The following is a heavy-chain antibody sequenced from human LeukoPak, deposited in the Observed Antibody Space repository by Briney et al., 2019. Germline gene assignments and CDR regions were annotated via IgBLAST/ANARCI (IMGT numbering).Heavy chain of an antibody. Sequence: SETLSLTCAVYGGSFSGYYWSWIRQPPGKGLEWIGEINHSGSTNYNPSLKSRVTISVDTSKNQFSLKLSSVTAADTAVYYCARADYDTLTGSHGFDIWGQGTMVTVSS. CDR3: ARADYDTLTGSHGFDI. CDR1: GGSFSGYY. CDR2: INHSGST. J-gene: IGHJ3*02. V-gene: IGHV4-34*01. D-gene: IGHD3-9*01.